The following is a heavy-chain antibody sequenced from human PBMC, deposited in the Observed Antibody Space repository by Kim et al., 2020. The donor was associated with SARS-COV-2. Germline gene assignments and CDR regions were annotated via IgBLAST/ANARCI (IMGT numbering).Heavy chain of an antibody. J-gene: IGHJ3*02. Sequence: ASVKGRFTITRDHAKNSRYLQMNSLRAEDTAVYYCARTGTTSAHGAFDIWGQGTMVTVSS. D-gene: IGHD1-1*01. CDR3: ARTGTTSAHGAFDI. V-gene: IGHV3-21*04.